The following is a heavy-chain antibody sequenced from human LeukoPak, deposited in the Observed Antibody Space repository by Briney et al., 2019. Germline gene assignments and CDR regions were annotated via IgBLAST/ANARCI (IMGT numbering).Heavy chain of an antibody. CDR1: GSTFTGHY. V-gene: IGHV1-2*02. D-gene: IGHD3-3*01. J-gene: IGHJ6*03. Sequence: ASVKVSCKAAGSTFTGHYIHWVRQAPGQGLEWMGWINPNNGGTKYAQKFQGRVTMTRDTSISTAYMELSRLRSDDTAVYYCARDGDYDFWSDYYTYYYYYMDVWGKGTTVTVSS. CDR3: ARDGDYDFWSDYYTYYYYYMDV. CDR2: INPNNGGT.